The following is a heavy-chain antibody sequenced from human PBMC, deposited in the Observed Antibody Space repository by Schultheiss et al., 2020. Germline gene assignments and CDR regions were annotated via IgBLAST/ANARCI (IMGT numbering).Heavy chain of an antibody. D-gene: IGHD3-22*01. Sequence: GGSLRLSCAASGFTFDDYAMHWVRQAPGKGLEWVAGISWNSGSIGYEDSVKGRFTISRDNAKNSLYLQMNSLRAEDTAVYYCARSGSSGYFPYYYYYGMDVWGQGTTVTVSS. CDR3: ARSGSSGYFPYYYYYGMDV. J-gene: IGHJ6*02. V-gene: IGHV3-9*01. CDR2: ISWNSGSI. CDR1: GFTFDDYA.